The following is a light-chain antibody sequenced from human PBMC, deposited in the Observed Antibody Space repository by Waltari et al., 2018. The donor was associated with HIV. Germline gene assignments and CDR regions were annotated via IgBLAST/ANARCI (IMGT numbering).Light chain of an antibody. CDR2: EVT. V-gene: IGLV2-23*02. Sequence: QSALTQPASVSGSPGQSISISCPEASSDIGNSNLVSWYPHHTGRAPKLLIFEVTKRPSGVSNRFSGSKSGNTASLTISDLQAEDEADYYCCSYASSGTLVVFGGGTRVTVL. J-gene: IGLJ2*01. CDR1: SSDIGNSNL. CDR3: CSYASSGTLVV.